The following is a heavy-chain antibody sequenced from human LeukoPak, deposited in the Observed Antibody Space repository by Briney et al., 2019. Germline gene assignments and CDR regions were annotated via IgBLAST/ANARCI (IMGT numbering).Heavy chain of an antibody. CDR2: ISAYNGNT. CDR3: ARGRYCSSTSCYKVYYYYMDV. D-gene: IGHD2-2*02. Sequence: ASVTVSCKASGYTFTTYGISGGRQDPRQRLEWMGWISAYNGNTNYAQKLQDRVTITADTSTSTAYMELRSLRSDDTAVYYCARGRYCSSTSCYKVYYYYMDVWGKGTTVTVSS. CDR1: GYTFTTYG. V-gene: IGHV1-18*01. J-gene: IGHJ6*03.